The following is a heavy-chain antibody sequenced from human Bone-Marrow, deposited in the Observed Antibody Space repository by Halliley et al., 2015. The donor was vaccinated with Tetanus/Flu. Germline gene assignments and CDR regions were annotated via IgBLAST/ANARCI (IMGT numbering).Heavy chain of an antibody. D-gene: IGHD5-18*01. J-gene: IGHJ4*02. V-gene: IGHV5-51*01. Sequence: QLVQSGAEVKKPGESLKISCRASGYSFTNYWIGWVRQMPGKGLEWMGIIYPDDSTTRYSPSFQGQVTISADNSINTAYLQWTSVKASDTATYYGAVSSSKGYSYGWYYLGYWGQGTLVNVSS. CDR2: IYPDDSTT. CDR3: AVSSSKGYSYGWYYLGY. CDR1: GYSFTNYW.